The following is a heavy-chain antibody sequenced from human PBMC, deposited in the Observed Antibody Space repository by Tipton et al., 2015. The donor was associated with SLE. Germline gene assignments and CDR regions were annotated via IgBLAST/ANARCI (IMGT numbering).Heavy chain of an antibody. D-gene: IGHD4-17*01. CDR1: GFTFSNAW. Sequence: SLRLSCAASGFTFSNAWMSWVRQAPGKGLEWVGRIKSKTDGGTTDYAAPVKGRFTISRDDSKNTLYLQMNSLKTEDTAVYYCTTDSLQTTLANEPDYWGQGTLVTVSS. CDR2: IKSKTDGGTT. J-gene: IGHJ4*02. V-gene: IGHV3-15*01. CDR3: TTDSLQTTLANEPDY.